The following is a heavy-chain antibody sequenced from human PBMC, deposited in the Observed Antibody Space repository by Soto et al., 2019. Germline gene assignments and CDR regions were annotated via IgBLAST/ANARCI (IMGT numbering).Heavy chain of an antibody. CDR3: ARGRTAALIETRLFRVLFDL. J-gene: IGHJ4*01. D-gene: IGHD2-15*01. CDR1: GECLGGFH. CDR2: ISRSGST. Sequence: QVQLQQWGAGLLKPSETLSLTCAVSGECLGGFHWSWIRQPPGKGLEWIGEISRSGSTNYDPSLKSRVTMPMDTSRNQVSLKLSSVTDADTAVYYCARGRTAALIETRLFRVLFDLWGHGNLVIVSS. V-gene: IGHV4-34*01.